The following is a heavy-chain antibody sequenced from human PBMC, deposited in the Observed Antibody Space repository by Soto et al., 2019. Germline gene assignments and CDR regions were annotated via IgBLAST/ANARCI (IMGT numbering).Heavy chain of an antibody. J-gene: IGHJ4*02. CDR2: ISDDGSTA. D-gene: IGHD1-1*01. CDR3: ARGPRVSSTGTGAH. CDR1: GFTFSAYW. Sequence: GGSLRLSCSVSGFTFSAYWMHWVRQVPGKGLTWVSRISDDGSTATYADSVKGRFVISRDNAKNSLYLEMNTLRADDSGLYYCARGPRVSSTGTGAHWGRGALVTVSS. V-gene: IGHV3-74*01.